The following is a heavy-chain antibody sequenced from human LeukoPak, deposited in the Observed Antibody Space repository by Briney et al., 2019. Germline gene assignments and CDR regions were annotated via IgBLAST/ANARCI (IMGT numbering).Heavy chain of an antibody. CDR3: ASRYYYDSSGYYTIVFAYLDY. CDR2: INHSGST. D-gene: IGHD3-22*01. Sequence: PSETLSLTCAVYGGSFSGYYWSWIRQPPGKGLEWIGEINHSGSTNYNPSLKSRVTISVDTAKNQFSLKLSSVTAADTAVYYCASRYYYDSSGYYTIVFAYLDYWGQGTLVTVSS. V-gene: IGHV4-34*01. CDR1: GGSFSGYY. J-gene: IGHJ4*02.